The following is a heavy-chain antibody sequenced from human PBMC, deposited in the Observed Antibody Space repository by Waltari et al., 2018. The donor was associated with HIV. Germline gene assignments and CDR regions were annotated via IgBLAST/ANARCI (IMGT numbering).Heavy chain of an antibody. J-gene: IGHJ6*02. Sequence: QVQMVQSGAEVKKPGASVKVSCKASGYTFTSYGISWVRQAPGQGLEWMGWISAYNGNTNYAQKFQGRVTMTTDTSTSTAYMELRSLRSDDTAVYYCARTPGGKLLYSPTYLDVWGQGTTVTVSS. D-gene: IGHD2-2*02. CDR2: ISAYNGNT. CDR3: ARTPGGKLLYSPTYLDV. V-gene: IGHV1-18*01. CDR1: GYTFTSYG.